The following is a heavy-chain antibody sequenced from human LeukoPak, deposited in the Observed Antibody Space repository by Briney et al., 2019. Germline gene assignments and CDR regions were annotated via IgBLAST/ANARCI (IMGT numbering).Heavy chain of an antibody. CDR3: ARDPLRGVLNY. CDR2: IYYSGTT. CDR1: GGSISSGDYY. V-gene: IGHV4-30-4*01. Sequence: SETLSLTCTVSGGSISSGDYYWSWIRQPPGKGLEWLGYIYYSGTTYYNPSLKSRVTISIDTSKNQFSLKLSSVTAADTAVYYCARDPLRGVLNYWGQGTLATVSS. J-gene: IGHJ4*02. D-gene: IGHD3-10*01.